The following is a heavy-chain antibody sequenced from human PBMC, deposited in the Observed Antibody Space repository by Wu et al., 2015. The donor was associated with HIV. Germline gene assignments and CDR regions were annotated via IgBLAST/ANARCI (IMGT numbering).Heavy chain of an antibody. CDR1: GGTFSSYA. CDR2: MNPNSGNT. J-gene: IGHJ6*02. D-gene: IGHD6-13*01. CDR3: TRVIHRRITTAGPDYYYYAMDV. V-gene: IGHV1-8*02. Sequence: QVQLVQSGAEVKKPGSSVKVSCKASGGTFSSYAISWVRQAPGQGLEWMGWMNPNSGNTGYAQNFQGRVTMTRNTSISTAYMDLSSLTSEDTAVYFCTRVIHRRITTAGPDYYYYAMDVWGQGTTVTVSS.